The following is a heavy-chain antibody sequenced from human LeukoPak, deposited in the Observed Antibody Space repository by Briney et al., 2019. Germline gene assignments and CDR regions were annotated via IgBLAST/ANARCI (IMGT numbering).Heavy chain of an antibody. J-gene: IGHJ4*02. Sequence: GGSLRLSCAASRFTFSSYSMNWVRQAPGKGLEWVSSISSSGSYIYYADSVKGRFTISRDNAKNSLYLQMNSLRAEDTAVYYCAKTPGAHWNLLDYWGQGTLVTVSS. D-gene: IGHD1-1*01. CDR3: AKTPGAHWNLLDY. CDR1: RFTFSSYS. V-gene: IGHV3-21*04. CDR2: ISSSGSYI.